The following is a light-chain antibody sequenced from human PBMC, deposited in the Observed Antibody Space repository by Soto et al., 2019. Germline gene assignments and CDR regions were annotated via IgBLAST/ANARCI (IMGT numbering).Light chain of an antibody. Sequence: QSVLAQPASVSGSPGQSITISCTGTSSDVGGYNYVSWYQQYPGKAPKLMIYEVSNRPSGVSNRFSGSTSGNTASLTISGLQAEDEAAYYCTSYTSSSTYVSGPGTTVTVL. CDR1: SSDVGGYNY. V-gene: IGLV2-14*01. CDR3: TSYTSSSTYV. J-gene: IGLJ1*01. CDR2: EVS.